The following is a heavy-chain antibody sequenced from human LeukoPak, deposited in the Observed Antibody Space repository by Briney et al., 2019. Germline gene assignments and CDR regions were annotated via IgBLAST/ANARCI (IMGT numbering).Heavy chain of an antibody. CDR1: VFTFSSYE. Sequence: GGSLRLSCAASVFTFSSYEMNSVRQAPGKGLEWVSYISSIGSTIYYAHSVKGRFTISRDNAKNSLYLQMNSLRADDTAVYYCGRDPSYWGQGTLVTVSS. J-gene: IGHJ4*02. CDR3: GRDPSY. CDR2: ISSIGSTI. V-gene: IGHV3-48*03.